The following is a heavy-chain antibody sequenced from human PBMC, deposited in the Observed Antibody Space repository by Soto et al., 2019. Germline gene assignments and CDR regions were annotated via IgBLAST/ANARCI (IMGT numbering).Heavy chain of an antibody. D-gene: IGHD3-10*01. V-gene: IGHV5-51*01. CDR3: AGGGVRGVITRARDYYGMDV. J-gene: IGHJ6*02. Sequence: ESLKISCKGSGYSFTSYWIGWVRQMPGKGLEWMGIIYPGDSDTRYSPSFQGQVTISADKSISTAYLQWSSLKASDTAMYYCAGGGVRGVITRARDYYGMDVWGQGTAVTVSS. CDR2: IYPGDSDT. CDR1: GYSFTSYW.